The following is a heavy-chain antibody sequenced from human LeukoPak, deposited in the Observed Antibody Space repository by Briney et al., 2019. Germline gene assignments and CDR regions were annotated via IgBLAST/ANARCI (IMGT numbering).Heavy chain of an antibody. J-gene: IGHJ4*02. V-gene: IGHV1-46*01. CDR3: AGAGSDSSGKFDC. CDR2: INPSGGGT. D-gene: IGHD6-25*01. CDR1: GYTFTTFH. Sequence: GASVKVSCKASGYTFTTFHIHWVRQAPGQGLEWMGTINPSGGGTSYAQKFQGRVTMTSDTSTSTVYMELSSLTSEDTAVYYCAGAGSDSSGKFDCRGQGTLVTVSP.